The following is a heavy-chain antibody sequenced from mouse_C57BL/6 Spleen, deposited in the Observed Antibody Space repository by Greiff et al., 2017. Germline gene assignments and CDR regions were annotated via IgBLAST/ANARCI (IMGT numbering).Heavy chain of an antibody. CDR3: TRPFLDSSGYGDY. Sequence: LSCKASGYTFTAYEMHWVKQTPVHGLEWIGAIDPETGGTAYNQKFKGKAILTADKSSSTAYMELRSLTSEDSAVYYCTRPFLDSSGYGDYWGQGTTLTVSS. CDR1: GYTFTAYE. D-gene: IGHD3-2*02. CDR2: IDPETGGT. V-gene: IGHV1-15*01. J-gene: IGHJ2*01.